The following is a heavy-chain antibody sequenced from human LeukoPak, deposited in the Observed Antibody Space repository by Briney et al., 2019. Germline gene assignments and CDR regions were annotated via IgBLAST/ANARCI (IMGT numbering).Heavy chain of an antibody. CDR3: AREELLYYYGSGSYYNSRGYYYGMDV. V-gene: IGHV1-2*04. J-gene: IGHJ6*02. Sequence: GASVKVSCKASGYTFTGYYMHWVRQVPGQGLEWMGWINPNSGGTNYAQKFQGWVTMTRDTSISTAYMELSRLRSDDTAVYYCAREELLYYYGSGSYYNSRGYYYGMDVWGQGTTVTVSS. CDR2: INPNSGGT. D-gene: IGHD3-10*01. CDR1: GYTFTGYY.